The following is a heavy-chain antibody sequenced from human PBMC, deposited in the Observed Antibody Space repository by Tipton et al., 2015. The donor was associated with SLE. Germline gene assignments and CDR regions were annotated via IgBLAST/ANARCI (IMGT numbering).Heavy chain of an antibody. CDR3: ARGPAAELDY. Sequence: TLSLTCTVSGASINTGGYYWTWIRQHPGKGLEWIGYIYYSGTTYYNPSLKSRVTISVDTSKNQFSLKLSSVTAADTAVYYCARGPAAELDYWGQGTLVTVSS. D-gene: IGHD1-14*01. V-gene: IGHV4-31*03. J-gene: IGHJ4*02. CDR1: GASINTGGYY. CDR2: IYYSGTT.